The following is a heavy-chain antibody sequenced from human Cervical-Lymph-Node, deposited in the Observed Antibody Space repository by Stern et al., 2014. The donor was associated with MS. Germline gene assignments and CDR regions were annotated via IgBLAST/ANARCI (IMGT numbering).Heavy chain of an antibody. D-gene: IGHD4-23*01. V-gene: IGHV4-30-2*01. CDR1: GGSISGGDYA. J-gene: IGHJ4*02. Sequence: VQLVESGSGLVKPSQTLSLTCAVSGGSISGGDYALTRLRQPPGKGLEWIGYIDQSGSTYNNPSRKSRVTLPIDRSKNQFSLKLRSVTAADTAMYYCARIFGGNFDNWGQGTLVTVSS. CDR3: ARIFGGNFDN. CDR2: IDQSGST.